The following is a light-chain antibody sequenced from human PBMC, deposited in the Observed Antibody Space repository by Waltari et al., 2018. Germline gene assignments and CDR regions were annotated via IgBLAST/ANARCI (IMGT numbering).Light chain of an antibody. J-gene: IGKJ2*01. CDR2: KAS. CDR1: QSISNW. Sequence: DIQMTQSPSSLSASVGDRVTITCRAIQSISNWLAWYQQKPGKAPILLIYKASILKSGVPSRFSGSGSGTQFTLTISSLQPGDFATYYCQQYNTYSSFGQGTKLEI. CDR3: QQYNTYSS. V-gene: IGKV1-5*03.